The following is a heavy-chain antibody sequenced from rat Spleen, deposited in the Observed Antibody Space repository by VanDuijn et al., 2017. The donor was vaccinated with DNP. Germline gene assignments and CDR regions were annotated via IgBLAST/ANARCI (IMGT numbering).Heavy chain of an antibody. CDR1: GFTFSDYY. V-gene: IGHV5-7*01. Sequence: EVKLVESGGGLVQPGRSLKLSCAASGFTFSDYYMAWVRQAPTKGLEWVAIISYDGSDTYYRNSVKGRFTISRDNAKSTLYLRMDSLRSEDTATDYCARGGLWFDYWGQGVMVTVSS. CDR3: ARGGLWFDY. D-gene: IGHD3-2*01. J-gene: IGHJ2*01. CDR2: ISYDGSDT.